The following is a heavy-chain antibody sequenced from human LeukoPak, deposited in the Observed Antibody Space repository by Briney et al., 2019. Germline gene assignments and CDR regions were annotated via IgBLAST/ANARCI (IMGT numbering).Heavy chain of an antibody. V-gene: IGHV4-30-4*01. J-gene: IGHJ4*02. Sequence: PSETLSLTCTVSGGSISSGDYYWSWIRQPPGKGLEWIGYIYYSGSTYYNPSLKSRVTISVDTSKNQFSLKLSSVTAADTAVYYCARDPVLRYFDWLLPNDYWGQGTLVTVSP. CDR3: ARDPVLRYFDWLLPNDY. D-gene: IGHD3-9*01. CDR2: IYYSGST. CDR1: GGSISSGDYY.